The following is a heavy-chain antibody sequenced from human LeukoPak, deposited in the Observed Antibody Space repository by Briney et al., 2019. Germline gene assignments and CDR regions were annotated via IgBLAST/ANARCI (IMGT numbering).Heavy chain of an antibody. D-gene: IGHD4-17*01. CDR2: SKSDGSRT. CDR1: GLHFSSHW. CDR3: AREDYNDSGWYFDL. V-gene: IGHV3-74*01. J-gene: IGHJ2*01. Sequence: PGESLRHPCSASGLHFSSHWLHWVSPPPPKGLVWVSRSKSDGSRTNYADSVKGRFTISRDNAKKTLYLQMNSLSAEDTAVYFCAREDYNDSGWYFDLWGRGTLVTVSS.